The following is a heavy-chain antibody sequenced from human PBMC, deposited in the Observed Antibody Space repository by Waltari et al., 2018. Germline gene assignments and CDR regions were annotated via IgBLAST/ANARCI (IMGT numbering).Heavy chain of an antibody. CDR3: ARGWGDSGIA. D-gene: IGHD3-16*01. CDR2: VDPEDGET. J-gene: IGHJ5*02. V-gene: IGHV1-69-2*01. Sequence: DVQLVQSGAEVKKPGATVKISCKISGFTFTDYYIHWVQQAPGKGLKWVGLVDPEDGETDYAWNFQGRVTITADTLTDTAFMEVDTLRSEDTAVYYCARGWGDSGIAWGQGTLVTVSS. CDR1: GFTFTDYY.